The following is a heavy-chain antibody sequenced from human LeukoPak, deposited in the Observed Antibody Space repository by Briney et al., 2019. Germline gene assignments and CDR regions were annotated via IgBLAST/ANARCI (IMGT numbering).Heavy chain of an antibody. CDR3: AKVTVYSFSQTDY. D-gene: IGHD5-18*01. J-gene: IGHJ4*02. CDR1: GFTFSSYA. CDR2: ISYDGSNK. V-gene: IGHV3-30*04. Sequence: GGSLRLSCAASGFTFSSYAMHWVRQAPGKGLEWVAVISYDGSNKYYADSVKGRFTISRDNSKNTLYLQMNSLRAEDTAVYYCAKVTVYSFSQTDYWGQGTLVTVSS.